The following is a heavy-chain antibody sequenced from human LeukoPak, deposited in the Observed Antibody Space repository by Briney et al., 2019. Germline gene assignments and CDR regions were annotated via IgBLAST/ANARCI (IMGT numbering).Heavy chain of an antibody. CDR1: GYTFTSYG. CDR3: ARPQGGRNYYYYYMDV. CDR2: ISAYNGNT. V-gene: IGHV1-18*01. Sequence: ASVKVSCKASGYTFTSYGISWVRQAPGQGLEWMGWISAYNGNTNYAQKLQGRVTMTTDTSTSTAYMELRRLRSDDTAVYYCARPQGGRNYYYYYMDVWGEGTTVTVSS. D-gene: IGHD2-15*01. J-gene: IGHJ6*03.